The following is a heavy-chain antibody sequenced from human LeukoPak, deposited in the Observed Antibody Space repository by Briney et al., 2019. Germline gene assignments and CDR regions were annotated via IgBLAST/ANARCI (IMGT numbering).Heavy chain of an antibody. CDR2: IYYSGST. J-gene: IGHJ4*02. CDR1: GGSISSGDYY. CDR3: ARGRVRWYIDY. Sequence: KASETLSLTCTVSGGSISSGDYYWSWIRQPPGKGLEWIGYIYYSGSTYYNPSLKSRVTISVDTSKNQFSLKLSSVTAADTAVYYCARGRVRWYIDYWGQGTLVTVSS. D-gene: IGHD4-23*01. V-gene: IGHV4-30-4*01.